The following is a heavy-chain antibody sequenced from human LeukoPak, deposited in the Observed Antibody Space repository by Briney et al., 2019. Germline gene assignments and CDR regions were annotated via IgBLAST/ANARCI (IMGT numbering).Heavy chain of an antibody. Sequence: PSQTLSLTCTVSGGSISSSSYYWVWIRQPPGKGLEWIGSISYDGNTYYNPSLKSRVTISVDTSKNQFSVNLNSMTAADTAVYYCARLSTSSWYEIDAWGQGTLGPVSS. CDR2: ISYDGNT. CDR3: ARLSTSSWYEIDA. CDR1: GGSISSSSYY. V-gene: IGHV4-39*01. J-gene: IGHJ5*02. D-gene: IGHD6-13*01.